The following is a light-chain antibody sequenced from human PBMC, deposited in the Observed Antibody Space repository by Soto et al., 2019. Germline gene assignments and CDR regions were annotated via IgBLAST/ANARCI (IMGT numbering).Light chain of an antibody. CDR3: AAWDDSLGEV. J-gene: IGLJ1*01. V-gene: IGLV1-47*01. CDR2: KNN. CDR1: SSNIGNND. Sequence: QSVLTQPPSASGTPGQRVTISCSGSSSNIGNNDVYWYQQFPGTAPKLVVYKNNQRPSGVPDRFSGSKSGTSASLVISGLRSEDEADYYCAAWDDSLGEVFGTGTKLTVL.